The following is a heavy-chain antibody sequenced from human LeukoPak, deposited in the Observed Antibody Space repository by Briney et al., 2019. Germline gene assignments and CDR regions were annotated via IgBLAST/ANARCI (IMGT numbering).Heavy chain of an antibody. CDR1: GGSISSGDYY. CDR3: VGNLVATSSIDY. CDR2: IYYSGST. D-gene: IGHD5-12*01. V-gene: IGHV4-30-4*08. J-gene: IGHJ4*02. Sequence: SQTLSLTCTVSGGSISSGDYYWSWIRQPPGKGLEWIGYIYYSGSTYYNPSLKSRVTISVDTSKNQFSLRLSSVTAADTAVYYCVGNLVATSSIDYWGQGTLVTVSS.